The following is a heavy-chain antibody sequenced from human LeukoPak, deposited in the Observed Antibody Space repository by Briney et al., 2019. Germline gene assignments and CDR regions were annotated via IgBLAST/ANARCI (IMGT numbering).Heavy chain of an antibody. CDR2: ISTSSSYI. CDR1: GFTFSSYS. D-gene: IGHD2-15*01. V-gene: IGHV3-21*01. J-gene: IGHJ5*02. Sequence: GGSLRLSCAASGFTFSSYSMNWVRQAPGKGLEWVSSISTSSSYIYYADSLKGRFTISRHNAKNSLYLHMNSLRAEDTAVYYCARGADGVSSNSRGWFDPWGQGTLVTVSS. CDR3: ARGADGVSSNSRGWFDP.